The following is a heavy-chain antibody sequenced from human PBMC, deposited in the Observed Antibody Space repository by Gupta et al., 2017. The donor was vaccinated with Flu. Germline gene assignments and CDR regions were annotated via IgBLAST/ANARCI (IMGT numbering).Heavy chain of an antibody. V-gene: IGHV4-39*01. D-gene: IGHD2-2*01. CDR3: AGGVGYAAFDF. CDR2: IYYSGTT. J-gene: IGHJ4*02. CDR1: GGSITTDNYY. Sequence: QLPLQGSGPGLVKPAGTLSLSCTVSGGSITTDNYYWALVRQAPGKGLEWIGTIYYSGTTYYNPSLRSRATMSLDTSRSQFSLKVWSVTAADTAVYYCAGGVGYAAFDFWGQGSLVSVSS.